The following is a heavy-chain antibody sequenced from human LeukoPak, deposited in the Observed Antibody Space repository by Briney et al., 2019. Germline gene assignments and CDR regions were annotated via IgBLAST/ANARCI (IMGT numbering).Heavy chain of an antibody. J-gene: IGHJ6*02. Sequence: KTSETLSLTCTVSGGSISTSSYYWGWIRQPPGKGLEWIGSIYYSGTTYYNPSLKSRVTMSVDTSKNQFSLKLSSVTAADTAVYYCGGLLITALRGPNRMDVWGQGTTVTVSS. CDR2: IYYSGTT. CDR3: GGLLITALRGPNRMDV. CDR1: GGSISTSSYY. V-gene: IGHV4-39*01. D-gene: IGHD3-10*01.